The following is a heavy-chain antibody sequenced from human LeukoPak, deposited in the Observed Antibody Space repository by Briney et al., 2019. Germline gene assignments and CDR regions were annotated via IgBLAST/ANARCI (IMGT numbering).Heavy chain of an antibody. Sequence: PGGSLRLSCAASGFTFDDYAMHWVRQAPGKGLEWVSGISWNGGSIGYADSVKGRFTISRDNAKNSLYLQMNSLRAEDTALYYCAKGSKYSSSWYRIGHDYYYMDVWGKGTTVTVSS. CDR2: ISWNGGSI. J-gene: IGHJ6*03. CDR3: AKGSKYSSSWYRIGHDYYYMDV. D-gene: IGHD6-13*01. V-gene: IGHV3-9*01. CDR1: GFTFDDYA.